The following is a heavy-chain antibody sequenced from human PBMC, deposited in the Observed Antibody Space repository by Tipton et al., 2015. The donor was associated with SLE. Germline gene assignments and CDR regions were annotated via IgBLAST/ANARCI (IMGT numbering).Heavy chain of an antibody. D-gene: IGHD1-26*01. CDR1: GGSISSGSYY. J-gene: IGHJ5*01. CDR2: IYTRGST. V-gene: IGHV4-61*02. Sequence: LRLSCTVSGGSISSGSYYWSWIRQSAGEGLEWIGRIYTRGSTNYNLSLKSRLAISLDTSKNQISLRLTSVTAADTAVYYCARGPSSSETYYTWFDSWGQGTLVTVSS. CDR3: ARGPSSSETYYTWFDS.